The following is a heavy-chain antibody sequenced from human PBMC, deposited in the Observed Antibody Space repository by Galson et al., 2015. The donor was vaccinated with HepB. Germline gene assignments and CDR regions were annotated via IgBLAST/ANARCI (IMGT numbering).Heavy chain of an antibody. Sequence: SVKVSCKASGGTFSSYAISWVRQAPGQGLEWMGGIIPIFGTANYAQKFQGRVTITADESTSTAYMELSSLRSEDTAVYYCASGDYSSSWYGFDAFDIWGPGTMVTVSS. CDR3: ASGDYSSSWYGFDAFDI. CDR1: GGTFSSYA. J-gene: IGHJ3*02. D-gene: IGHD6-13*01. V-gene: IGHV1-69*13. CDR2: IIPIFGTA.